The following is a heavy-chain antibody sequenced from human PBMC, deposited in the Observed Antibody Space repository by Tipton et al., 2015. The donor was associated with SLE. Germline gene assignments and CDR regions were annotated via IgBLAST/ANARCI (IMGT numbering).Heavy chain of an antibody. CDR1: GGSISSGGYS. V-gene: IGHV4-30-2*01. J-gene: IGHJ6*03. CDR2: IYHSGST. D-gene: IGHD5-12*01. CDR3: ARGHSGYDTRYYYMDV. Sequence: TLSLTCTVSGGSISSGGYSWSWIRQPPGKGLEWIGYIYHSGSTYYNPSLKSRVTISVDRSKNQFSLKLSSVTAADTAVYYCARGHSGYDTRYYYMDVWGKGTTVTVSS.